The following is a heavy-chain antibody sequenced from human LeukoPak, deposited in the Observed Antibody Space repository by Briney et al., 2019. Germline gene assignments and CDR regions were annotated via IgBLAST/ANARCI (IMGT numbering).Heavy chain of an antibody. V-gene: IGHV1-69*05. Sequence: ASVKVSCKASGGTFSSYAISWVRQAPGQGLEWMGGIIPIFGTANYAQKFQGRVTITTDESTSTAYMELSSLRSEDTAVYYCAGHSRITMIVWHFDYWGQGTLVTVSS. CDR3: AGHSRITMIVWHFDY. D-gene: IGHD3-22*01. J-gene: IGHJ4*02. CDR1: GGTFSSYA. CDR2: IIPIFGTA.